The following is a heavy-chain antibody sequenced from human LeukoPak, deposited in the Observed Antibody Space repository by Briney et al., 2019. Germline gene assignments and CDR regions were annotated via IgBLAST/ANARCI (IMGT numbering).Heavy chain of an antibody. D-gene: IGHD2-8*01. J-gene: IGHJ3*02. Sequence: PGGSLRLSCAASGFTFSSHWMHWVRQAPGKGLVWVSRIHDDGTTTNYADSVKGRFTISRDNAKNTLYLQMNSLRAEDTAVYYCAIVYAVPDKRNALDMWGQGTMATVSS. CDR1: GFTFSSHW. V-gene: IGHV3-74*01. CDR3: AIVYAVPDKRNALDM. CDR2: IHDDGTTT.